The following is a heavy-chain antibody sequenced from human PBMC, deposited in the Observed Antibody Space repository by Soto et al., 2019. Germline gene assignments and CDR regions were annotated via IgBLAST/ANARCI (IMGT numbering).Heavy chain of an antibody. Sequence: EVQLLESGGGLVQPGGSLRLSCAASGFTFSSYPRSWVRQAPGKGREWVSAISGSGGITYYAESVKGRFTIAIENSKNQLYLQVHSLRAKEPAVYYCAKDVIGDGYNRFDYWGQGTLVTVSS. V-gene: IGHV3-23*01. J-gene: IGHJ4*02. CDR3: AKDVIGDGYNRFDY. CDR1: GFTFSSYP. CDR2: ISGSGGIT. D-gene: IGHD5-18*01.